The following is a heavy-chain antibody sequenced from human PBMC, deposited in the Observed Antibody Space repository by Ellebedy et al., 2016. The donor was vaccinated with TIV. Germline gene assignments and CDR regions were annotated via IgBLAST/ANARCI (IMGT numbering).Heavy chain of an antibody. V-gene: IGHV3-30*18. J-gene: IGHJ3*02. Sequence: GGSLRLXCAASGFTFRSYGMHWVRQAPGKGLEWVAVISADASTTYYADSVKGRFTFSRDNSKNTLYLQVNSLRAEDTAVYYCTKEGPPGTATYAFDIWGQGTMVTVSS. CDR1: GFTFRSYG. CDR2: ISADASTT. CDR3: TKEGPPGTATYAFDI. D-gene: IGHD5-18*01.